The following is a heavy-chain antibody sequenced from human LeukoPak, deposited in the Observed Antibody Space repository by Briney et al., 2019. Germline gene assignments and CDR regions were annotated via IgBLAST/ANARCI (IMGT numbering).Heavy chain of an antibody. CDR2: ISWDGGST. J-gene: IGHJ4*02. CDR1: GFTFDDYA. Sequence: GGSLRLSCAASGFTFDDYAMHWVRHAPGKGLEWVSLISWDGGSTYYADSVKGRFTISRDNSKNSLYLQMNSLRAEDTALYYCAKHPEAHSSSWYLGFDYWGQGTLVTVSS. CDR3: AKHPEAHSSSWYLGFDY. V-gene: IGHV3-43D*03. D-gene: IGHD6-13*01.